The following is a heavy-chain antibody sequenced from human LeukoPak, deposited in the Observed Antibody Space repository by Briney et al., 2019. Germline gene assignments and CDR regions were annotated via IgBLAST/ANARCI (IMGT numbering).Heavy chain of an antibody. D-gene: IGHD3-16*02. V-gene: IGHV7-4-1*02. J-gene: IGHJ4*02. Sequence: ASVKVSCKASGYTFTSYGISWVRQAPGQGLEWMGWIHPSTGNPAYAQGFTGRFVFSLDTSVSTTYMEISSLKAEDTAVYFCARAFQSLGGLSLPDYWGQGTLVTVSS. CDR2: IHPSTGNP. CDR3: ARAFQSLGGLSLPDY. CDR1: GYTFTSYG.